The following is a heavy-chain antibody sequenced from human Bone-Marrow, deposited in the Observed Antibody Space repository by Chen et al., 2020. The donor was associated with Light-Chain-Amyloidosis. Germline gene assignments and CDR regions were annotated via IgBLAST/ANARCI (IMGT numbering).Heavy chain of an antibody. J-gene: IGHJ4*02. CDR3: SNDLDF. CDR1: GFNFSEAW. V-gene: IGHV3-15*01. CDR2: IKSKTDGGAA. Sequence: EVHLVESGGGLVKPGVSLRLSCATSGFNFSEAWMTWVRQAPGKGLEWIGHIKSKTDGGAAYYAAPAKGRFIISRDDSKGTLYVQMNRLKAEDTAMYYCSNDLDFWGQGTLVAVSS.